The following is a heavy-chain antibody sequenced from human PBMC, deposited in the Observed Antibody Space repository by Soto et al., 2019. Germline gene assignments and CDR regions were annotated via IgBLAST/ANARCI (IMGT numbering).Heavy chain of an antibody. CDR1: GGSIRNDNLY. V-gene: IGHV4-31*03. CDR3: ARDLERTVIVRGAFGI. J-gene: IGHJ3*02. CDR2: ISYSGYT. D-gene: IGHD2-21*01. Sequence: QVQLQASGQGLVKPSQTLSLTCTVSGGSIRNDNLYWIYLRQRPGKGLEWIVYISYSGYTYYNPSLKSRVIISVAPSNNQLSLSLNSVTAADTAVCYCARDLERTVIVRGAFGIWGRGTLVTVSS.